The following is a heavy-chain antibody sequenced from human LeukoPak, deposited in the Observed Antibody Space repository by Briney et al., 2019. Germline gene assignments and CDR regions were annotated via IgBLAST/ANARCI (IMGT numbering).Heavy chain of an antibody. CDR2: ISGSDGTT. CDR3: VKDSDELIAAVYNWFDP. CDR1: GFTFSSYA. V-gene: IGHV3-23*01. D-gene: IGHD6-13*01. Sequence: GGSLRLSCAASGFTFSSYATSWVRQAPGKGLEWVSSISGSDGTTYYADSVKGRFTISRDNPKDTLYLQMNSLRAEDTAVYYCVKDSDELIAAVYNWFDPWGQGTQVTVSS. J-gene: IGHJ5*02.